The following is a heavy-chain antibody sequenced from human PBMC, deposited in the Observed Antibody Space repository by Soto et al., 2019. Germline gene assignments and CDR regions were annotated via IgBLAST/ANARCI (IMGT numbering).Heavy chain of an antibody. CDR3: ATPDYGDPSAYDAFDI. J-gene: IGHJ3*02. CDR2: INAGNGNT. V-gene: IGHV1-3*01. D-gene: IGHD4-17*01. Sequence: ASVKVSCKASGYTFTSYAMHWVRQAPGQRLEWMGWINAGNGNTKYSQKFQGRVTITRDTSASTAYMELSSLRSEDTAVYYCATPDYGDPSAYDAFDIWGQGTMVTVSS. CDR1: GYTFTSYA.